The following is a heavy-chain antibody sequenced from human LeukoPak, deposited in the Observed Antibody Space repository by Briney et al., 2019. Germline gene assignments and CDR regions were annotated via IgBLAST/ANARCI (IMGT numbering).Heavy chain of an antibody. J-gene: IGHJ6*03. CDR3: AKNDYGTDSDFYYMDF. V-gene: IGHV3-30*02. Sequence: GGSLRLSCTTSGFSFSFYGIHWVRQAPGKGLAWVAFIRYDSRIIHYADSVKGRFTISRDNSKNTVFLQMNSLKIEDTVVYYCAKNDYGTDSDFYYMDFWGKGTKVTVSS. CDR2: IRYDSRII. D-gene: IGHD3/OR15-3a*01. CDR1: GFSFSFYG.